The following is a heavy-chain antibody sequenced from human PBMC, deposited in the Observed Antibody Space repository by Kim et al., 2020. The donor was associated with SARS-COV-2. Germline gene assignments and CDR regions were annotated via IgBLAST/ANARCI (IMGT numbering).Heavy chain of an antibody. Sequence: GGSLRLSCAASGFTFSSYDMHWVRQAPGKGLEWVAVISYDGSNKYYADSVKGRFTISRDNSKNTLYLQMNSLRAEDTAVYYCARDPGYCSGGSCYPIHF. J-gene: IGHJ4*01. V-gene: IGHV3-30-3*01. CDR1: GFTFSSYD. D-gene: IGHD2-15*01. CDR3: ARDPGYCSGGSCYPIHF. CDR2: ISYDGSNK.